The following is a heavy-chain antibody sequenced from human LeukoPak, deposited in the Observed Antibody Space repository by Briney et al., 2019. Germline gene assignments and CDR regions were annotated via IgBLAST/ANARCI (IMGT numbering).Heavy chain of an antibody. Sequence: PSETLSLTCAVSGGSISTTTWWSWVRLPPGKGLEWIGEIFHSGSTNFSPSLKSRLTMSVDESKHEFSLKLTSVTAADTAVYYCASGGVVSRYLEHWGQGTLVTVSS. V-gene: IGHV4-4*02. D-gene: IGHD3-3*01. CDR1: GGSISTTTW. CDR3: ASGGVVSRYLEH. J-gene: IGHJ4*02. CDR2: IFHSGST.